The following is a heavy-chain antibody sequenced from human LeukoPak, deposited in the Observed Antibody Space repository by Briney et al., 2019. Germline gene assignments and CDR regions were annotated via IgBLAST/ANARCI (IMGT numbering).Heavy chain of an antibody. CDR1: GYTFTTYD. CDR2: MNPNSGNT. D-gene: IGHD3-10*01. Sequence: GASVKVSCKASGYTFTTYDINWVRQATGQGLEWMGWMNPNSGNTGYAQRFQGRVTMTRNTSTSTAHVELSSLRSEDTAVYYCARGGTLVQGVTILYGMDVWGQGTTVTVSS. CDR3: ARGGTLVQGVTILYGMDV. V-gene: IGHV1-8*01. J-gene: IGHJ6*02.